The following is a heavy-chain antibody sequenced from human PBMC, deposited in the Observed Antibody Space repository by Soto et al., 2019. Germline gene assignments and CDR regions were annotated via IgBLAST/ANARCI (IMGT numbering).Heavy chain of an antibody. V-gene: IGHV4-34*01. Sequence: LSLTCAIYGGSFTTYYLIWTRQPPGKGLEWIGEIHPSGSTNYNPSLESRVTISLDTSKNHFSLNLRFMTAADTAVYYCARGRDAYKGGRSWGQGTPVTVSS. CDR2: IHPSGST. CDR1: GGSFTTYY. D-gene: IGHD1-1*01. CDR3: ARGRDAYKGGRS. J-gene: IGHJ4*02.